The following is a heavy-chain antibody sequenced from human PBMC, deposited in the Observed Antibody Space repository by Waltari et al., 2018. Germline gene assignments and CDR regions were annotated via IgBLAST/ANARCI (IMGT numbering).Heavy chain of an antibody. J-gene: IGHJ5*02. CDR3: ARAKSDYYDSSGYYFWFDP. V-gene: IGHV4-38-2*01. Sequence: QVQLQESGPGLVKPSETLSLTCAVSGYSISSGYYWGWIRQPPGQGLEWIGSIYHSGSTYYNPSLKSRVTISVDTSKNQFSLKLSSVTAADTAVYYCARAKSDYYDSSGYYFWFDPWGQGTLVTVSS. CDR1: GYSISSGYY. CDR2: IYHSGST. D-gene: IGHD3-22*01.